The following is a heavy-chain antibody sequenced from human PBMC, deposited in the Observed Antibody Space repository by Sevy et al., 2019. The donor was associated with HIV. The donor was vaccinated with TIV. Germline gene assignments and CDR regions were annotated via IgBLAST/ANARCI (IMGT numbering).Heavy chain of an antibody. V-gene: IGHV3-30*04. CDR2: ISYDGRNNN. Sequence: GGSLRLSCAASGFTFSDYSMHWVRQAPGKGLEWVAVISYDGRNNNYNADSVKGRFTISRDNSKNTLYLQMNSLRVEDTAIYYCAKDRLGILHSAFDYWGQGTLVTASS. CDR3: AKDRLGILHSAFDY. CDR1: GFTFSDYS. D-gene: IGHD3-16*01. J-gene: IGHJ4*02.